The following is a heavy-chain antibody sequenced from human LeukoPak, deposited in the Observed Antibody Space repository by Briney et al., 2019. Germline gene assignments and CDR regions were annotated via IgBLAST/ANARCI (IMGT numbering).Heavy chain of an antibody. Sequence: SETLSLTCTVSGDSISTQYWTWVRQAPGKGLEWVGFSHYSGSTYYSPSLQSRVTMSVDTSTNQFLLKLYSVTAADTAVYYCARLGNCGDDCYSADYWGQGILATVSS. CDR1: GDSISTQY. V-gene: IGHV4-59*08. CDR2: SHYSGST. CDR3: ARLGNCGDDCYSADY. J-gene: IGHJ4*02. D-gene: IGHD2-21*02.